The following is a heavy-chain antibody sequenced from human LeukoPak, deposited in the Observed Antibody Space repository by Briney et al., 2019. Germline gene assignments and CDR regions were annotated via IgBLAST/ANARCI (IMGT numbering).Heavy chain of an antibody. J-gene: IGHJ4*02. CDR1: GFTFSSYW. CDR3: AREILADYGSSGFQN. CDR2: IKQKGRER. V-gene: IGHV3-7*01. Sequence: GGSLRLSCAVSGFTFSSYWMTSGRQAPGKGLEWVANIKQKGRERYYVDSVKGRFTISIDKAKKSLDVQMNSLRAEHTSVYYCAREILADYGSSGFQNWGQGTLVTVSS. D-gene: IGHD3-22*01.